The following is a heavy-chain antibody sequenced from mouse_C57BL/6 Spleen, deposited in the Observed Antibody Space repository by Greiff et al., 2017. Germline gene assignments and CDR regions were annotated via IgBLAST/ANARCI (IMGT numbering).Heavy chain of an antibody. CDR2: IWRDGST. Sequence: VQLQQSGPGLVAPSPSLSITCTVSGFSLTSYGVSWVRQPPGKGLEWLGVIWRDGSTNYHSALLSRLNISNDNSTSHVFLKLNSLQTDDAATYYGRRGWGYHEDYAVGYWGQGTSVTVSS. CDR3: RRGWGYHEDYAVGY. V-gene: IGHV2-3*01. J-gene: IGHJ4*01. D-gene: IGHD2-2*01. CDR1: GFSLTSYG.